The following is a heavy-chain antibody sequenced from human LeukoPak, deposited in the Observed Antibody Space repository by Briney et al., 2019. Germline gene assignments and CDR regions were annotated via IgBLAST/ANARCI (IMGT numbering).Heavy chain of an antibody. V-gene: IGHV3-74*01. J-gene: IGHJ6*03. CDR3: AKGYGWEASYYYYYMDV. CDR2: INSDGSST. D-gene: IGHD1-26*01. CDR1: GFTFSSYW. Sequence: GGSLRLSCAASGFTFSSYWMHWVRQAPGKGLVWVSRINSDGSSTSYADSVKGRFTISRDNSKNTLYLQMNSLRAEDTAVYYCAKGYGWEASYYYYYMDVWGKGTTVTISS.